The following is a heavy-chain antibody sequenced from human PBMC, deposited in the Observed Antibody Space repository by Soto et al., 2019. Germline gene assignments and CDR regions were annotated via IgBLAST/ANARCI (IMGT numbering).Heavy chain of an antibody. V-gene: IGHV4-31*03. J-gene: IGHJ4*02. CDR3: ARGVTLVRGVIHTPYFDH. D-gene: IGHD3-10*01. CDR2: IYYSGST. CDR1: GGSISSGGYY. Sequence: TSETLSLTCTVSGGSISSGGYYWSWIRQHPGKGLEWIGYIYYSGSTYYNPSLKSRVTISVDTSKNQFSLKLSSVTAADTAVYYCARGVTLVRGVIHTPYFDHWGQGALATVPS.